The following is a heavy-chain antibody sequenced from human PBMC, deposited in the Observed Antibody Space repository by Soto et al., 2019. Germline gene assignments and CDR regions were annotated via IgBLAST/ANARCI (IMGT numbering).Heavy chain of an antibody. D-gene: IGHD6-13*01. CDR1: GGSISSSSYY. V-gene: IGHV4-61*05. CDR3: ARAGPPSSWYSLPFDY. Sequence: SETLSLTCTVSGGSISSSSYYWGWIRQPPGKGLEWIGYIYYSGSTNYNPSLKSRVTISVDTSKNQFSLKLSSVTAADTAVYYCARAGPPSSWYSLPFDYWGQGTLVTVSS. CDR2: IYYSGST. J-gene: IGHJ4*02.